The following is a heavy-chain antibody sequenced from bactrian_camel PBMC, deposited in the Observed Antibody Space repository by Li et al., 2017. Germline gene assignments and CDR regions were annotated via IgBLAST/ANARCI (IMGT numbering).Heavy chain of an antibody. CDR3: VRDGYGWWLAN. Sequence: HVQLVESGGGSVQTGGSLRLSCAPSGLSVSDSSMAWFRQSPGKEPEADAAIRRDDLTAYTDSVKGRFTISRDNAKNTLYLQMNSLKPEDTAVYYCVRDGYGWWLANWGQGTQATVS. V-gene: IGHV3S55*01. D-gene: IGHD3*01. CDR2: IRRDDLT. CDR1: GLSVSDSS. J-gene: IGHJ4*01.